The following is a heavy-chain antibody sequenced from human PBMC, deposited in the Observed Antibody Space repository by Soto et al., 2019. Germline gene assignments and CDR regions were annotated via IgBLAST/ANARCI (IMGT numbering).Heavy chain of an antibody. Sequence: LSLTGYASGGTRFSYYWSWIKPHAQKGLVWIGYVFYTGRANYNPSLKSRVRISLDTSNYQFSLKLSSVTAADTAVYCCARDGDGRMTTNPYYYNGMDVWGPGTTVTVSS. CDR1: GGTRFSYY. V-gene: IGHV4-59*01. D-gene: IGHD4-4*01. CDR3: ARDGDGRMTTNPYYYNGMDV. J-gene: IGHJ6*02. CDR2: VFYTGRA.